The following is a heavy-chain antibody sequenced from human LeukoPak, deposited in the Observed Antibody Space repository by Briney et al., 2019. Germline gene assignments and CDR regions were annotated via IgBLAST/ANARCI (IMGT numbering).Heavy chain of an antibody. V-gene: IGHV4-38-2*01. CDR2: IYQSGST. J-gene: IGHJ4*02. D-gene: IGHD6-13*01. CDR3: ASTSSWYFDY. CDR1: GYSIRSDYY. Sequence: SETLSLTCAVSGYSIRSDYYWGWIRPPPGKGLEWIGSIYQSGSTHYNPSLKSRVTISIDTSKNQFSLKLSSMTAADTAVYYCASTSSWYFDYWGQGTLVTVSS.